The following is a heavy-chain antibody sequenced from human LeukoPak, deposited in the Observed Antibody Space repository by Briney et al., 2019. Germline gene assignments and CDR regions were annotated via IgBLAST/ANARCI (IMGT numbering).Heavy chain of an antibody. CDR3: ARVGSGWYYFDS. CDR1: GGSISSGDYY. V-gene: IGHV4-30-4*08. CDR2: IYYSGST. J-gene: IGHJ4*02. D-gene: IGHD6-19*01. Sequence: PSETLSLTCTVSGGSISSGDYYWSWIRQPPGKGLERIGYIYYSGSTYYNPSLKSRVTISVDTSRNQFSLKLSSVTAADTAVYYCARVGSGWYYFDSWGQGTLVTVSS.